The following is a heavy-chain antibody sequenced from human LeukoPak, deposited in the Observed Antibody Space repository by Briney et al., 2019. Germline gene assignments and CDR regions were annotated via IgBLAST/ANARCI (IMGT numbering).Heavy chain of an antibody. V-gene: IGHV4-39*01. Sequence: PSETLSLTCTVSGGSISSSSYYWGWIRQPPGKGLEWIGSIYYSGSTYYNPSLKSRVTISVDTSKNQFSLKLSSVTAADTAVYYCARGNSNSYYYYYMDVWGKGTTVTVSS. CDR2: IYYSGST. J-gene: IGHJ6*03. CDR1: GGSISSSSYY. CDR3: ARGNSNSYYYYYMDV. D-gene: IGHD4-11*01.